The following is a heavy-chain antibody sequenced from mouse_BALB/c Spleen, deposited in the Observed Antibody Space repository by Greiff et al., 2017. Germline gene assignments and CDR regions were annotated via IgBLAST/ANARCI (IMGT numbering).Heavy chain of an antibody. V-gene: IGHV5-6*01. CDR1: GFTFSSYG. Sequence: EVKLMESGGDLVKPGGSLKLSCAASGFTFSSYGMSWVRQTPDKRLEWVATISSGGSYTYYPDSVKGRFTISRDNAKNTLYLQMSSLKSEDTAMYYCARQANWDVGFAYWGQGTLVTVSA. CDR3: ARQANWDVGFAY. CDR2: ISSGGSYT. D-gene: IGHD4-1*01. J-gene: IGHJ3*01.